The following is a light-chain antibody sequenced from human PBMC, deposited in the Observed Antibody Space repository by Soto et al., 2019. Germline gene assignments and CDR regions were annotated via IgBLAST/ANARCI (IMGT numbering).Light chain of an antibody. CDR3: QHRSNWPPT. CDR1: QSVTTY. Sequence: VFTQSPSTLSLSPGERATLSCRASQSVTTYLAWYQQKPGQAPRLLIYDASSRATGIPARFSGSGSGTDFTLTISRLEPEDFAVYYCQHRSNWPPTFGQGTKVDIK. V-gene: IGKV3-11*01. CDR2: DAS. J-gene: IGKJ1*01.